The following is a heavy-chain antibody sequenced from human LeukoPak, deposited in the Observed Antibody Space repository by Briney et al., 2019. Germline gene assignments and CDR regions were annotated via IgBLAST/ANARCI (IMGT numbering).Heavy chain of an antibody. J-gene: IGHJ4*02. CDR1: GFTFSIYA. CDR2: ISGSGGST. CDR3: AKAPNIVGATGFLDY. D-gene: IGHD1-26*01. V-gene: IGHV3-23*01. Sequence: GGSLKLSCAASGFTFSIYAMSRVRQAPGKGLEWVSAISGSGGSTYYADSVKGRFTISRDNSKNTLYLQMNSLRAEDTAVYYCAKAPNIVGATGFLDYWGQGTLVTVSS.